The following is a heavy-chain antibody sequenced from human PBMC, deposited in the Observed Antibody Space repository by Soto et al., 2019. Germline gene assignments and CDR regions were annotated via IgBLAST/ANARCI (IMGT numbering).Heavy chain of an antibody. D-gene: IGHD2-15*01. CDR2: INPNSGGT. Sequence: ASVKVSCKASGYTFTGYYMHWVRQAPGQGLEWMGWINPNSGGTNYAQKFQGWVTMTRDTSISTAYMELSRLRSDDTAVYYCARESRMICSGGSCYLYGMDVWGQGTTVTVSS. V-gene: IGHV1-2*04. CDR1: GYTFTGYY. J-gene: IGHJ6*02. CDR3: ARESRMICSGGSCYLYGMDV.